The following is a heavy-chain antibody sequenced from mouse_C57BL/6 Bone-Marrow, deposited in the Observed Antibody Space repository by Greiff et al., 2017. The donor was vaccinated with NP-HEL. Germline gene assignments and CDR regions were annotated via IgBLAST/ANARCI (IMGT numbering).Heavy chain of an antibody. CDR3: ARDRYDFFDD. V-gene: IGHV5-4*01. CDR1: GFTFSSYA. J-gene: IGHJ2*01. CDR2: ISDGGSYT. Sequence: EVKLVESGGGLVKPGGSLKLSCAASGFTFSSYAMSWVRQTPEKRLEWVATISDGGSYTYYPDNVKGRFTISRDNAKNNLYLQMSHLKSEDTAMYYCARDRYDFFDDWGQGTTLTVSS. D-gene: IGHD2-4*01.